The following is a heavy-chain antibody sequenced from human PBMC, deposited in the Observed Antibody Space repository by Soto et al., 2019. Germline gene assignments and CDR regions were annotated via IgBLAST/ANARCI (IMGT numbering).Heavy chain of an antibody. J-gene: IGHJ3*02. D-gene: IGHD3-10*01. CDR2: IHYSGNT. CDR3: AQGGVFTRGDGFDI. Sequence: QVRLQEWGPGLVKPSQTLSLKCSVSGGSITTSGRYWRWIRQLPGKGLEWIADIHYSGNTYYTTTPKSPVTISVDAAKNQFSLTLSSVTDADTAVYYCAQGGVFTRGDGFDIWGQGTLVTVSS. V-gene: IGHV4-31*02. CDR1: GGSITTSGRY.